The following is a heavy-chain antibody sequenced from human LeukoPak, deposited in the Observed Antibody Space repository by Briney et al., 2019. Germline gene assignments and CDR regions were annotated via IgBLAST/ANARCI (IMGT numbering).Heavy chain of an antibody. J-gene: IGHJ6*03. CDR3: ARGYYDILTGSDYYYYYMDV. CDR2: INPNSGGT. Sequence: GASVKVSCKASGYTFTGYYMHWVRQAPGQGLEWMGWINPNSGGTNYAQKFQGRVTMTRDTSISTAYMELSRLRSDDTAVYYCARGYYDILTGSDYYYYYMDVWGKGTTVTVSS. CDR1: GYTFTGYY. V-gene: IGHV1-2*02. D-gene: IGHD3-9*01.